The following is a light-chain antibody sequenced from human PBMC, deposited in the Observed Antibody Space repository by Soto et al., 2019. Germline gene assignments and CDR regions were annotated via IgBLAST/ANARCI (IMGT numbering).Light chain of an antibody. V-gene: IGKV3-20*01. Sequence: EIALTQSPGTLSLSPGETATLSCRASQSVASNYLAWYQQKHGQAPRXXIYGASNRATGIPDRFSGSGSGTDFTITINRLEPEDFEVYYCQQYGSSIQTFGQGTKVDIK. CDR3: QQYGSSIQT. CDR1: QSVASNY. CDR2: GAS. J-gene: IGKJ1*01.